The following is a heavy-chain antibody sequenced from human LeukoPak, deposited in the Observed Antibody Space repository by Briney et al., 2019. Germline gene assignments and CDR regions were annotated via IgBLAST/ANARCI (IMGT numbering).Heavy chain of an antibody. Sequence: SQTLSLTCTVSGGSISSGGYSWSWIRQPPGKGLEWIGYIYYSGSTNYNPSLKSRVTISVDTSKNQFSLKLSSVTAADTAVYYCARGRKKDWDYYYYYYMDVWGKGTTVTVSS. CDR1: GGSISSGGYS. D-gene: IGHD1-14*01. CDR3: ARGRKKDWDYYYYYYMDV. CDR2: IYYSGST. J-gene: IGHJ6*03. V-gene: IGHV4-30-4*07.